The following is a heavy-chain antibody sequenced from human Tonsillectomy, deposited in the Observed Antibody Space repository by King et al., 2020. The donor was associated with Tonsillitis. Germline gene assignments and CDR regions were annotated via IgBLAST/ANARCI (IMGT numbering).Heavy chain of an antibody. Sequence: VQLVESGGGVVQPGRSLRLSCAASGFTFSTYGMHWVRQAPGKGLEWVSVIWYDGSNKYYVDSVKGRFTISRDNSKNTLYLQMNSLRAEDTAAYYCAREYCSSTSCCFDYWGQGTLVTVSS. D-gene: IGHD2-2*01. CDR3: AREYCSSTSCCFDY. CDR2: IWYDGSNK. J-gene: IGHJ4*02. V-gene: IGHV3-33*01. CDR1: GFTFSTYG.